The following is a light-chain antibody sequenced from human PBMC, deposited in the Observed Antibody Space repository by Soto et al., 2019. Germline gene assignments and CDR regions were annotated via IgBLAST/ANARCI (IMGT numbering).Light chain of an antibody. V-gene: IGKV3-15*01. J-gene: IGKJ1*01. CDR1: LSVSSS. CDR3: QQYNKWPAT. CDR2: GTS. Sequence: DTLMTQSPDTLSASPGEGATLSCRASLSVSSSLAWYQQKPGQAPRLLIYGTSTRATGIPARFSGSGSGTEFTLTNISLQSEDFAVYYCQQYNKWPATFGQGTKVEIK.